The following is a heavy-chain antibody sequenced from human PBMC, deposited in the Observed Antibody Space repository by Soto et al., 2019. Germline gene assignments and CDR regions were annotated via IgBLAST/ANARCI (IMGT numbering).Heavy chain of an antibody. V-gene: IGHV1-69*01. CDR3: ERAREMATIRYYYYGMDV. J-gene: IGHJ6*02. CDR1: GGTFSSYA. Sequence: QVQLVQSGAEVKKPGSSVKVSCKASGGTFSSYAISWVRQAPGQGLEWMGGIIPIFGTANYAQKFQGRVTITADESTSTAYMELSSLRSEDTAVYYCERAREMATIRYYYYGMDVWGQGTTVTVSS. D-gene: IGHD5-12*01. CDR2: IIPIFGTA.